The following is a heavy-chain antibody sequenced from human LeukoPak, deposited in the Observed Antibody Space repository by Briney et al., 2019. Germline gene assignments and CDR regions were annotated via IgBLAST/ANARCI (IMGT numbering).Heavy chain of an antibody. J-gene: IGHJ4*02. CDR3: AKDTDSSGYSNFDY. CDR2: ISWNSGSI. V-gene: IGHV3-9*01. CDR1: GFTFDDYA. D-gene: IGHD3-22*01. Sequence: PGRSLRLSCAASGFTFDDYAMHWVRQAPGKGLEWVSGISWNSGSIGYADSVEGRFTISRDNAKNSLYLQMNSLRAEDTALYYCAKDTDSSGYSNFDYWGQGTLVTVSS.